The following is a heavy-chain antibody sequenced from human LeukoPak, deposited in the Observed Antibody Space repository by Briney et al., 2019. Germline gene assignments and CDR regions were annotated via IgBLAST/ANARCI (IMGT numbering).Heavy chain of an antibody. D-gene: IGHD3-10*01. CDR3: ARGGVNTMLRGVIRYYYMDV. V-gene: IGHV1-69*06. CDR2: IIPIFGTA. CDR1: GGTFSSYA. Sequence: SVKVSCKASGGTFSSYAISWVRQAPGQGLEWMGGIIPIFGTANYAQKFQGRVTITADKSTSTAYMELSSLRSEDTAVYYCARGGVNTMLRGVIRYYYMDVWGKGTTVTVSS. J-gene: IGHJ6*03.